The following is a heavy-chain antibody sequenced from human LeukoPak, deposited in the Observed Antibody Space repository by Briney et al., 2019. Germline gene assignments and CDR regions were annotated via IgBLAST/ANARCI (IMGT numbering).Heavy chain of an antibody. V-gene: IGHV3-23*01. CDR2: ISGNGGST. J-gene: IGHJ4*02. Sequence: GGSLRLSCAASGFTFSSYAMSWVRQAPGKGLEWVSAISGNGGSTYYADSVKGRFTISRDNSKNTLYLEMKNLRAEDTAVYYCASHPRSGGNFDYWGQGTLVTVSS. CDR1: GFTFSSYA. CDR3: ASHPRSGGNFDY. D-gene: IGHD4-23*01.